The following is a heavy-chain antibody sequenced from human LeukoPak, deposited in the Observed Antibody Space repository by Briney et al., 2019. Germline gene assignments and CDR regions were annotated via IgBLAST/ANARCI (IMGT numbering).Heavy chain of an antibody. D-gene: IGHD6-6*01. Sequence: KASETLSLTCSVSGASITTTNFWWTWIRQSPGRGLEWIGYIHDRGSDKYNPALESRATLSVDTSKNQFSLKLNSVTAAGTAVYYCARYGLVEFRNAFQYWGQGILVSVSS. CDR2: IHDRGSD. V-gene: IGHV4-61*01. CDR3: ARYGLVEFRNAFQY. CDR1: GASITTTNFW. J-gene: IGHJ1*01.